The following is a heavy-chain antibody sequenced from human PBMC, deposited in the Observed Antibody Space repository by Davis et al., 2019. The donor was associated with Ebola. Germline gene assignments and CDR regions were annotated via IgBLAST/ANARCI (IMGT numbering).Heavy chain of an antibody. CDR2: IYYSGST. CDR3: ARGLGYCSSTSCPRPNWFDP. CDR1: GGSISSYY. D-gene: IGHD2-2*01. J-gene: IGHJ5*02. Sequence: GSLRLSCTVSGGSISSYYWSWIRQPPGKGLEWIGYIYYSGSTNYNPSLKSRVTISVDTSKNQFSLKLSSVTAADTAVYYCARGLGYCSSTSCPRPNWFDPWGQGTLVTVSS. V-gene: IGHV4-59*01.